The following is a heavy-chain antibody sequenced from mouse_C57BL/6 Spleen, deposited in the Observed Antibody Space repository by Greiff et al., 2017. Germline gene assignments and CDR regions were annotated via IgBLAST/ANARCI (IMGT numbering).Heavy chain of an antibody. Sequence: VQLKQSGPELVKPGASVKISCKASGYSFTDYNMNWVKQSNGKSLEWIGVINPNYGTTSYNQKFKGKATLTVDQSSSTAYMQLNSRTSEDSAVYYCAPLVLRPQRFAYWGQGTLVTVSA. CDR3: APLVLRPQRFAY. V-gene: IGHV1-39*01. CDR1: GYSFTDYN. D-gene: IGHD1-1*01. J-gene: IGHJ3*01. CDR2: INPNYGTT.